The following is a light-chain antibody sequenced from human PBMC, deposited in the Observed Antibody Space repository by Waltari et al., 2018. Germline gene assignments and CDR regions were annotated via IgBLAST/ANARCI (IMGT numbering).Light chain of an antibody. CDR2: DAF. Sequence: IVLTQSPSTLSLSAGERATLSCWASQIVGTNLAWYQKRPGQAPRLLIYDAFDRAAGVPARFSGSSSGVEFTLTISSLEPEDSGVYFCQQRYKWPHSFGGGTKVEI. CDR3: QQRYKWPHS. CDR1: QIVGTN. J-gene: IGKJ4*01. V-gene: IGKV3-11*01.